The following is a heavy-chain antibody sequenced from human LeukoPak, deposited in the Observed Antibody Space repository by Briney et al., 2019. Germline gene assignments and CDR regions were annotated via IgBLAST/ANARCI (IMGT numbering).Heavy chain of an antibody. D-gene: IGHD3-16*01. V-gene: IGHV3-7*01. CDR2: IKHNGDEL. J-gene: IGHJ4*02. CDR1: GFTFSSYW. CDR3: ARELRTFDS. Sequence: GGSLRLSCAASGFTFSSYWMTWVGQAPGKGVEWVANIKHNGDELNYVDSVEDRFTISRDNAKNSLYLHMTSLRAEDTAVYYCARELRTFDSWGQGTLVTVSS.